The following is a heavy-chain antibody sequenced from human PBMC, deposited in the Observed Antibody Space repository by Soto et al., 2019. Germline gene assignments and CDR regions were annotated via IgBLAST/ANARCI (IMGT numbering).Heavy chain of an antibody. J-gene: IGHJ5*02. CDR1: GFSLSTSGVG. V-gene: IGHV2-5*02. Sequence: QITLKESGPTLVKPTQTLTLTCTFSGFSLSTSGVGVGWIRQPPGKALEWLALIYWDDDKRYSPSLKSRLTITKDTSKNQVVLTMTNMDPVDTATYYCAHSPGGYCSGGSCYHNWFDPWGQGTLVTVSS. CDR2: IYWDDDK. D-gene: IGHD2-15*01. CDR3: AHSPGGYCSGGSCYHNWFDP.